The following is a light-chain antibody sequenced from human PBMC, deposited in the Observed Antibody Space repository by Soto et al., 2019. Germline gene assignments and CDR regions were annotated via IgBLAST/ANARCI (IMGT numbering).Light chain of an antibody. CDR1: QSINNY. CDR2: DAS. V-gene: IGKV3-11*01. Sequence: EIVLTQSPVTLSLSPGARAPLSCRASQSINNYLAWYQQKPGQAPRLLIYDASNRATGIPARFSGSGSGTDFTLTISSLEPEDFAVYYCQQRQYWPPITFGQGTRLEIK. CDR3: QQRQYWPPIT. J-gene: IGKJ5*01.